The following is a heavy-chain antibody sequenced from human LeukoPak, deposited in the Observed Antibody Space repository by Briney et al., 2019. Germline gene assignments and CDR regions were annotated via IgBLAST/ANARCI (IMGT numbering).Heavy chain of an antibody. CDR2: IYYSGST. CDR1: GGSISSGDYY. V-gene: IGHV4-30-4*08. CDR3: ARENSGSYLGWFDP. D-gene: IGHD1-26*01. Sequence: SETLSLTCTVSGGSISSGDYYWSWIRQPPGKGLEWIGYIYYSGSTYYNPSLKSRVTISVDTSKNQFSLKLSSVTAADTAVYHCARENSGSYLGWFDPWGQGTLVTVSS. J-gene: IGHJ5*02.